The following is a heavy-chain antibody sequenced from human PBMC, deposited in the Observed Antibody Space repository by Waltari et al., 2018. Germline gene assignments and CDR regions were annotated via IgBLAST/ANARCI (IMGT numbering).Heavy chain of an antibody. CDR2: ISWDGGST. CDR3: AKEAHSSSWYERWFDP. CDR1: GFTFGAYA. Sequence: EVQLVESGGVVVQPGGSLRLCCAASGFTFGAYAMHWVRQGPGKGLEWVSLISWDGGSTYYADSVKGRFTISRDNSKNSLYLQMNSLRAEDTALYYCAKEAHSSSWYERWFDPWGQGTLVTVSS. J-gene: IGHJ5*02. D-gene: IGHD6-13*01. V-gene: IGHV3-43D*03.